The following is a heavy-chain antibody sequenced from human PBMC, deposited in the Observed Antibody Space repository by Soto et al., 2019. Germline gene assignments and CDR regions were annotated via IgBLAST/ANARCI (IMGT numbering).Heavy chain of an antibody. D-gene: IGHD3-10*01. CDR3: AGGAYYYGSGSWDS. CDR2: IWYDGSNK. Sequence: QVQLVESGGGVVQPGRSLRLSCAASGFTFSSYGMHWVRQAPGKGLEWVAVIWYDGSNKYYADSVKGRFTISRDNSKNTLYLEMNSLRAEDTAVYYCAGGAYYYGSGSWDSWGQGTLVTVSS. V-gene: IGHV3-33*01. CDR1: GFTFSSYG. J-gene: IGHJ4*02.